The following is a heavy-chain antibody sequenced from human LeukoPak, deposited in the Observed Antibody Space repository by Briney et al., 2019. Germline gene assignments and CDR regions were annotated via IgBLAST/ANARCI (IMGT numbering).Heavy chain of an antibody. CDR2: IRYDGSNK. CDR1: GFTFSCYG. D-gene: IGHD2-2*01. CDR3: AKDFIVVVPAVDY. J-gene: IGHJ4*02. V-gene: IGHV3-30*02. Sequence: GGSLRLSCAASGFTFSCYGMHWVRRAPGKGLEWVAFIRYDGSNKYYADSVKGRFTISRDNSKNTLYLQMNSLRAEDTAVYYCAKDFIVVVPAVDYWGQGTLVTVSS.